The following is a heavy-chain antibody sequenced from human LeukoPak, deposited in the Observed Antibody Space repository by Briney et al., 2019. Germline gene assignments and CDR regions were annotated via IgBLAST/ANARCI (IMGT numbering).Heavy chain of an antibody. CDR1: GGTFSSYA. J-gene: IGHJ4*02. Sequence: SVKVSCKASGGTFSSYAISWVRHAPGEGLEWMGRIIPIFGTANYAQKLQGRVTMTTDTSTSTAYMELRSLRSDDTAVYYCARQKLGRWLQSQGDFDYWGQGTLVTVSS. CDR2: IIPIFGTA. CDR3: ARQKLGRWLQSQGDFDY. V-gene: IGHV1-69*05. D-gene: IGHD5-24*01.